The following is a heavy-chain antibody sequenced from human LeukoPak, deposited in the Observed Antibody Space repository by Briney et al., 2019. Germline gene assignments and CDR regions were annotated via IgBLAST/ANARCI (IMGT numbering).Heavy chain of an antibody. CDR1: GGTFSSYA. V-gene: IGHV1-69*05. CDR2: IIPIFGTA. J-gene: IGHJ4*02. Sequence: SVRVSCKASGGTFSSYAISWVRQAPGQGLEWMGRIIPIFGTANYAQKFQGRVTITTDESTSTAYMELSSLRSEDTAVYYCARDPPTDYDFWSGYFDYWGQGTLVTVSS. CDR3: ARDPPTDYDFWSGYFDY. D-gene: IGHD3-3*01.